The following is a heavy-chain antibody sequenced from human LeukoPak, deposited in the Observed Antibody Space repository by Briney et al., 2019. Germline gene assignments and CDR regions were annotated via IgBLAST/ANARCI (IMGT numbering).Heavy chain of an antibody. V-gene: IGHV1-69*13. D-gene: IGHD3-10*01. CDR3: AREGGGSPYGSGSHYRY. CDR1: GGTFSSYA. Sequence: SVKVSCKASGGTFSSYAISWVRQAPGQGLEWMGGIIPIFGTANYAQKFQGRVTITADESTSTAYMELSSLRSEDTAVYYCAREGGGSPYGSGSHYRYWGQGTLVTVSS. CDR2: IIPIFGTA. J-gene: IGHJ4*02.